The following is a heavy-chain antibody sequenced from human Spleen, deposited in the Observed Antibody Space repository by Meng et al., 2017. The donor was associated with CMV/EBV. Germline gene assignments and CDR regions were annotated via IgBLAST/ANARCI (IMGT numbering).Heavy chain of an antibody. J-gene: IGHJ4*02. Sequence: QVLLVQSGTEVKKPGSSVKVSCKASGGTFSSYAISWVRQAPGQGLEWMGGIIPIFGTANYAQKFQGRVTMTKDTSTSTVYMELSSLRSEDTAVYYCARGAAPYYFDYWGQGTLVTVSS. CDR2: IIPIFGTA. CDR3: ARGAAPYYFDY. V-gene: IGHV1-69*05. CDR1: GGTFSSYA. D-gene: IGHD6-6*01.